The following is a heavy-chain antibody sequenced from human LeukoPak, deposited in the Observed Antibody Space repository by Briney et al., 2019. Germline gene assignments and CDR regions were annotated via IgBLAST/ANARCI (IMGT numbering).Heavy chain of an antibody. J-gene: IGHJ4*02. D-gene: IGHD4-17*01. CDR1: GGSFSGYY. CDR2: IYTSGST. V-gene: IGHV4-59*10. Sequence: SETLSLTCAVYGGSFSGYYWSWIRRPAGKGLEWIGRIYTSGSTNYNPSLKSRVTMSVDTSKNQFSLKLSSVTAADTAVYYCARQGDYEYYFDYWGQGTLVTVSS. CDR3: ARQGDYEYYFDY.